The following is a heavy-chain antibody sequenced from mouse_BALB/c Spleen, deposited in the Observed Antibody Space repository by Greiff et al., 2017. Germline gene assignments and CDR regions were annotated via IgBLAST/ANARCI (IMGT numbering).Heavy chain of an antibody. D-gene: IGHD1-1*01. CDR1: GYTFTSYY. CDR3: TGGDYYGSSMLY. J-gene: IGHJ2*01. CDR2: INPSNGGT. V-gene: IGHV1S81*02. Sequence: QVQLQQSGAELVKPGASVKLSCKASGYTFTSYYMYWVKQRPGQGLEWIGEINPSNGGTNFNEKFKSKATLTVDKSSSTAYMQLSSLTSEDSAVYYCTGGDYYGSSMLYWGQGTTLTVSS.